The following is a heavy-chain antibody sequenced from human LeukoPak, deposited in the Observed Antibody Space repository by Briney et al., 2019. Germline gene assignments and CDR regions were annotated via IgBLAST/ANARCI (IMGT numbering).Heavy chain of an antibody. D-gene: IGHD5-12*01. J-gene: IGHJ4*02. V-gene: IGHV4-34*01. Sequence: SETLSLTCAVSGGSFSGYYWSWIRQPPGKGLEWIAEINHSGSTNYNPSLKSRVTISVDTSKNQFSLKLSSVTAADTAVYYCARGYSGYDYLDYWGQGTLVTVSS. CDR2: INHSGST. CDR1: GGSFSGYY. CDR3: ARGYSGYDYLDY.